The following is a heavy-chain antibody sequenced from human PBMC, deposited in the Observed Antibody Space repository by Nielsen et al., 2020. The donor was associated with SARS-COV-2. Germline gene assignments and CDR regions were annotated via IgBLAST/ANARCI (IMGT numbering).Heavy chain of an antibody. CDR2: INTNTGHP. V-gene: IGHV7-4-1*02. D-gene: IGHD3-22*01. CDR1: GYTFTNYA. Sequence: ASVKVSCKASGYTFTNYAMNWVRQAPGQGLEWMGWINTNTGHPMYAQGFTGRFVFSLGTSVSTAYLQITSLKAEDTAVYYCARGSNGYDTSGFDYWGQGTLATVSS. CDR3: ARGSNGYDTSGFDY. J-gene: IGHJ4*02.